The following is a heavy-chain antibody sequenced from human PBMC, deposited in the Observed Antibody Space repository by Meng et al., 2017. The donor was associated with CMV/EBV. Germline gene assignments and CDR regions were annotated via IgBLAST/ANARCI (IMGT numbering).Heavy chain of an antibody. CDR3: AKPYCSSTSCYTGRGGFDY. CDR2: IWYDGSNQ. V-gene: IGHV3-33*06. J-gene: IGHJ4*02. CDR1: FRRYG. Sequence: FRRYGMPWVRQAPGKGLEWVAVIWYDGSNQYYADSVKGRFTISRDNSKNTLYLQMNSLRAEDTAVYYCAKPYCSSTSCYTGRGGFDYWGQGTLVTVSS. D-gene: IGHD2-2*02.